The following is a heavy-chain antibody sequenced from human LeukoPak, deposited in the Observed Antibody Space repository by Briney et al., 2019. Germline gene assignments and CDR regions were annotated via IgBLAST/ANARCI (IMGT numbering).Heavy chain of an antibody. Sequence: GRSLRLSCAASGFTFDDYAMHWVPQAPGKGLEWVSGISWNSGSIGYADSVKGRFTISRDNAKNSLYLQMNSLRAEDTALYYCAKVADRGRYAFDIWGQGTMVTVSS. V-gene: IGHV3-9*01. CDR1: GFTFDDYA. D-gene: IGHD3-10*01. CDR3: AKVADRGRYAFDI. CDR2: ISWNSGSI. J-gene: IGHJ3*02.